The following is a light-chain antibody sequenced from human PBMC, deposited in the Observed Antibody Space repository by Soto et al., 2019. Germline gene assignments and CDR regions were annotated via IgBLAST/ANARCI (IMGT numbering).Light chain of an antibody. V-gene: IGKV3-15*01. CDR1: QSVSTY. CDR3: QQYSYWPLT. Sequence: ETVMTQSPATLSVSPGERATLSCRASQSVSTYLAWYQLTPGQAPRLLIYGASTRATDIPARFSGSGSETEFTFTISSLQSEDFAVYCCQQYSYWPLTFGGGTKVEIK. J-gene: IGKJ4*01. CDR2: GAS.